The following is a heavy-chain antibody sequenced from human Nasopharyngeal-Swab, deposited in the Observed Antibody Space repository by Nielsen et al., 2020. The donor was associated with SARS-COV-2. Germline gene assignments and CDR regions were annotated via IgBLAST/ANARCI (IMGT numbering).Heavy chain of an antibody. J-gene: IGHJ4*02. CDR3: ARGLGFGESQSLIFDY. D-gene: IGHD3-10*01. CDR1: GASITTSY. Sequence: SETLSLTCTVSGASITTSYWSWIRQPPGKGLEWIGEINHSGSTNYNPSLKSRVTISVDTSKNQFSLKLSSVTAADTAVYYCARGLGFGESQSLIFDYWGQGTLVTVSS. CDR2: INHSGST. V-gene: IGHV4-34*01.